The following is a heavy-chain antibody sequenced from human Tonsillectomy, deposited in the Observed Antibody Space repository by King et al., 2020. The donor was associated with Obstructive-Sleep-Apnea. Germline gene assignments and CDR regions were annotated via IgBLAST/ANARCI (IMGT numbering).Heavy chain of an antibody. CDR1: GGSISSSSYY. CDR3: ARAGIAAAGVRGGYFDY. J-gene: IGHJ4*01. Sequence: QLQESGPGLVKPSETLSLTCTVSGGSISSSSYYWGWIRQPPGKGLEWIGSIYYSGSTYYNPSLKSRVTVSVDTSKNQFSLKLSSVTAADTAVYYCARAGIAAAGVRGGYFDYWGHGTLVTVSS. V-gene: IGHV4-39*07. CDR2: IYYSGST. D-gene: IGHD6-13*01.